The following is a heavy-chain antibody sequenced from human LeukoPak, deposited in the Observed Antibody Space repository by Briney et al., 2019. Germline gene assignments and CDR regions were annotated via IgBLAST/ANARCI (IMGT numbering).Heavy chain of an antibody. CDR1: GYTFTAYY. Sequence: ASVKVSCKASGYTFTAYYMHWVRQAPGQGLEWMGWTNPHSGGTNFAQKFQGRVTMTRDTSITTAHMELSRLTSDDTAMYCCAREIPCSSSSCLDYWGQGTLVTVSS. CDR3: AREIPCSSSSCLDY. D-gene: IGHD2-2*01. CDR2: TNPHSGGT. V-gene: IGHV1-2*02. J-gene: IGHJ4*02.